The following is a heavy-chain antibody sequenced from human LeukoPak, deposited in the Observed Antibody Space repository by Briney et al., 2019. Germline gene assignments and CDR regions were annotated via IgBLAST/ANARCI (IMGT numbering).Heavy chain of an antibody. V-gene: IGHV4-31*03. D-gene: IGHD2-2*01. CDR2: IYYSGST. Sequence: SETLSLTCTVSGGSISSGGYYWSWIRQHPGKGLEWIGYIYYSGSTYYNPSLKSRVTTSVDTSKNQFSLKLSSVTAADTAVYYCARVVPAGNWFDPWGQGTLVTVSS. CDR3: ARVVPAGNWFDP. J-gene: IGHJ5*02. CDR1: GGSISSGGYY.